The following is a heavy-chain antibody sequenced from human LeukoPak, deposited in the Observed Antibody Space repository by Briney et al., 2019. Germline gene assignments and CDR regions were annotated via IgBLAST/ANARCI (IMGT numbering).Heavy chain of an antibody. D-gene: IGHD5-24*01. CDR2: INHSGST. J-gene: IGHJ4*02. CDR1: GGSFSGYY. Sequence: PSETLSLTCAVYGGSFSGYYWSWIRQPPGKGLEWIGEINHSGSTNYNPSLKSRVTISVDTPKNQFSLKLSSVTAADTAVYYCARVSRDDYNYRFGYWGQGTLVTVSS. CDR3: ARVSRDDYNYRFGY. V-gene: IGHV4-34*01.